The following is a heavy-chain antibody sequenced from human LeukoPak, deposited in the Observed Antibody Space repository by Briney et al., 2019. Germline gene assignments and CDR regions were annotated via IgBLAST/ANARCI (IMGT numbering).Heavy chain of an antibody. CDR2: IYYSGST. CDR1: GGSISSSSYY. Sequence: SETLSLTCTVSGGSISSSSYYWGWIRQPPGKGLEWIGSIYYSGSTYYNPSLKSRVTISVDTSKNQFSLKLSSVTAADTAVYYCARGWESHYGMDVWGKGTTVTVSS. J-gene: IGHJ6*04. CDR3: ARGWESHYGMDV. D-gene: IGHD1-26*01. V-gene: IGHV4-39*01.